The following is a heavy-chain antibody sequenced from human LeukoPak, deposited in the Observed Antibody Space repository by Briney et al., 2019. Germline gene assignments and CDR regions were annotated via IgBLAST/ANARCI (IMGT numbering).Heavy chain of an antibody. J-gene: IGHJ4*02. Sequence: SETLSLTCTVSGGSVSNSSYYWGWIRQPPGKGLEWIGSIYYSGTTYYNPSLKSRVTISVDTSKNQFSLKLSSVTAADTAVYYCARHRTEIVYYYGSGSRRNFDYWGQGTLVTVSS. CDR1: GGSVSNSSYY. V-gene: IGHV4-39*01. CDR2: IYYSGTT. CDR3: ARHRTEIVYYYGSGSRRNFDY. D-gene: IGHD3-10*01.